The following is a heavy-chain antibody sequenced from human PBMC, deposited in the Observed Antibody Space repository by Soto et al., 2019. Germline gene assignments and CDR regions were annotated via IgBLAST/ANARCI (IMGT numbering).Heavy chain of an antibody. CDR2: IYYSGST. J-gene: IGHJ4*02. CDR3: ARVEGRYYDSSGYPSDY. Sequence: QVQLQEPGPGRVKPSQTLSLTCTVSGGSISSGDYYWSWIRQPPGKGLEWIGYIYYSGSTYYNPSRKSRVTISVDTSKNQFYLKLDSVTAADTAVYYCARVEGRYYDSSGYPSDYWGQGTLVTVSS. D-gene: IGHD3-22*01. V-gene: IGHV4-30-4*01. CDR1: GGSISSGDYY.